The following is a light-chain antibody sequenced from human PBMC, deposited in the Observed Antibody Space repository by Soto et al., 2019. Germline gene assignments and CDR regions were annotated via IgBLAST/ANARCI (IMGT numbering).Light chain of an antibody. CDR3: QQRSNWPPLIT. CDR2: GAS. J-gene: IGKJ5*01. CDR1: QSVSSSY. Sequence: PGERATLSCRASQSVSSSYLAWYQQKPGQAPRLLIYGASSRATGIPDRFSGSGSGTDFTLTISRLEPEDFAVYYCQQRSNWPPLITFGQGTRLEIK. V-gene: IGKV3D-20*02.